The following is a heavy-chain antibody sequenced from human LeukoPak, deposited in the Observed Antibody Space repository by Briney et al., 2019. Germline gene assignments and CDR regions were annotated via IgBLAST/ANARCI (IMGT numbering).Heavy chain of an antibody. CDR2: IYSGGST. CDR1: GFTVSSNY. CDR3: ASRGYYYDSSGYYPHFDY. V-gene: IGHV3-53*01. D-gene: IGHD3-22*01. Sequence: GGSLRLSCAASGFTVSSNYMSWVRQAPGKGLEWVSVIYSGGSTYYADSVKGRFTISRDNSKNTLYLQMNSLRAEDTAVYYCASRGYYYDSSGYYPHFDYWGQGTLVTVSS. J-gene: IGHJ4*02.